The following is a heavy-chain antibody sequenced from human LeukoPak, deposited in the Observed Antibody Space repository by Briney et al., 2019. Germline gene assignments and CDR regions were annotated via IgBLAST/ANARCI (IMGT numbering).Heavy chain of an antibody. J-gene: IGHJ1*01. CDR2: ISGSGGST. V-gene: IGHV3-23*01. Sequence: PGGTLRLSCAASGFTFSSYGMSWVRQAPGKGLEWVSAISGSGGSTYYADSVKGRFTISRDNAKNSLYLQMNSLRAEDTAVYYCARGIADYFQHWGQGTLVTVSS. D-gene: IGHD2/OR15-2a*01. CDR3: ARGIADYFQH. CDR1: GFTFSSYG.